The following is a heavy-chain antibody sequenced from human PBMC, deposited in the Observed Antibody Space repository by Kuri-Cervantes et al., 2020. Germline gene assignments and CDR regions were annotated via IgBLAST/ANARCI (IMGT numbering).Heavy chain of an antibody. V-gene: IGHV3-53*01. D-gene: IGHD6-13*01. CDR3: ARGQQLVQFNYYYGMDV. CDR1: GFTVSSNY. CDR2: IYSGGST. J-gene: IGHJ6*02. Sequence: GESLKISCAASGFTVSSNYMSWVRQAPGRGLEWVSVIYSGGSTYYADSVKGRFTISRDNSKNTLYLQMNSLRAEDTAVYYCARGQQLVQFNYYYGMDVWGQGTTVTVSS.